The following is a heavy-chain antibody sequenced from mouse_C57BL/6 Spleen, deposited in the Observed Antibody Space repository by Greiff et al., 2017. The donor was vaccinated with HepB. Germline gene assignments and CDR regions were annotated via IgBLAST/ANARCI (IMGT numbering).Heavy chain of an antibody. J-gene: IGHJ3*01. Sequence: LVESGAELVRPGASVKLSCKASGYTFTDYYINWVKQRPGQGLEWIARMYPGSGNTYYNEKFKGKATLTAEKSSSTAYMQLSSLTSEDSAVYFCVRSDVYYGFAYWGQGTLVTVSA. CDR3: VRSDVYYGFAY. CDR2: MYPGSGNT. V-gene: IGHV1-76*01. D-gene: IGHD1-1*01. CDR1: GYTFTDYY.